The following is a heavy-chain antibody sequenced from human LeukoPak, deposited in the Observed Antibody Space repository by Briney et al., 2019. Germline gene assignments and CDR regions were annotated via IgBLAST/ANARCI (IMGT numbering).Heavy chain of an antibody. D-gene: IGHD5-18*01. CDR3: AKGGYGIQLWWAFDI. CDR1: GFTFSSYW. Sequence: GGSLRLSCAASGFTFSSYWMHWVRQAPGKGLVWVSRINSDGSSTSYADSVKGRFTISRDSSKNTLYLQMNSLRPEDTAIYYCAKGGYGIQLWWAFDIWGQGTMVTVSS. J-gene: IGHJ3*02. CDR2: INSDGSST. V-gene: IGHV3-74*01.